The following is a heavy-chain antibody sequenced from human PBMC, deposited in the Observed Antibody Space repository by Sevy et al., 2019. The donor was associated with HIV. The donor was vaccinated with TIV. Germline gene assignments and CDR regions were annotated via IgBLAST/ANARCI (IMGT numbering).Heavy chain of an antibody. Sequence: GGSLRLSCAASGFTFSSYGMHWVHQAPGKGLEWVAVIWYDGSNKYYADSVKGRFTISRDNSKNTLYLQMNSLRAEDTAVYYCARGRLIVATTKGPDAFDIWGQGTMVTVSS. V-gene: IGHV3-33*01. J-gene: IGHJ3*02. CDR2: IWYDGSNK. CDR3: ARGRLIVATTKGPDAFDI. D-gene: IGHD5-12*01. CDR1: GFTFSSYG.